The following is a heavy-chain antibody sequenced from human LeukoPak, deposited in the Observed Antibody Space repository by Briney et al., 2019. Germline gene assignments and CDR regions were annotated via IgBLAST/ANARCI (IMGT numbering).Heavy chain of an antibody. CDR1: GGSISSYY. CDR3: ARGVAVAGTSDDAFDI. Sequence: SETLSLTRTVSGGSISSYYWSWIRQPPGKGLEWIGYIYYSGSTNYNLSLKSRVTISVDTSKNQFSLKLSSVTAADTAVYYCARGVAVAGTSDDAFDIWGQGTMVTVSS. V-gene: IGHV4-59*01. J-gene: IGHJ3*02. D-gene: IGHD6-19*01. CDR2: IYYSGST.